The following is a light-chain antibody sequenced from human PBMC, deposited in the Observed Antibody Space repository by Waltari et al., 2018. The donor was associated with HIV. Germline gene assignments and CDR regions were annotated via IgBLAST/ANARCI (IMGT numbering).Light chain of an antibody. CDR2: SNN. J-gene: IGLJ2*01. V-gene: IGLV1-44*01. Sequence: QSVLTQPPSASGTPGQNVTISCSGNTSNIGTNIVNWYQQFPGAAPKLLIYSNNQRPSGVPARFSGSKSGTPASLAISGLQSEDEADYFCAAWDDTLNGLFGGGTKLTVL. CDR3: AAWDDTLNGL. CDR1: TSNIGTNI.